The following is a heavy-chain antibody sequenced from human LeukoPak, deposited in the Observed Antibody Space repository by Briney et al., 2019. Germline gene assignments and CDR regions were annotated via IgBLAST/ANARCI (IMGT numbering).Heavy chain of an antibody. J-gene: IGHJ6*02. CDR2: IYHGTKT. V-gene: IGHV4-4*02. CDR3: ARDRIIDIMDV. Sequence: PSETLSLTCAVSGGSISSSNWWTWVRQPPGKGLEWIGEIYHGTKTNYNPSLQIRVTISVDKSSNQLSLSLSSMTAADAAVYYCARDRIIDIMDVWGQGTTVTVSS. D-gene: IGHD2-15*01. CDR1: GGSISSSNW.